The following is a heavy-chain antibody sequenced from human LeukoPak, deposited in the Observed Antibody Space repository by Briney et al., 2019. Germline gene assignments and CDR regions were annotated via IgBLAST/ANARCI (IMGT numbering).Heavy chain of an antibody. CDR3: ARTYYYDSSGYPLIDY. J-gene: IGHJ4*02. Sequence: GESLKTSCKGSGYSFTSYWIGWVRQMPGKGLEWMGIIYPGDSDTRYSPSFQGQVTISADKSISTAYLQWSSLKASDTAMYYCARTYYYDSSGYPLIDYWGQGTLVTVSS. V-gene: IGHV5-51*01. CDR2: IYPGDSDT. CDR1: GYSFTSYW. D-gene: IGHD3-22*01.